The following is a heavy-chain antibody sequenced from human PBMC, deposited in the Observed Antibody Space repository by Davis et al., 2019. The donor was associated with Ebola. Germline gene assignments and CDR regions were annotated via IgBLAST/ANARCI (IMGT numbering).Heavy chain of an antibody. D-gene: IGHD6-6*01. CDR2: IYYSGST. CDR1: GGSISSGGYY. Sequence: PSETLSLTCTVSGGSISSGGYYWSWIRQHPGKGLEWIGYIYYSGSTYYNPSLKSRVTISVDTSKNQFSLKLSSVTAADTAVYYCARDLVDSSSSEWYYGMDVWGKGTTVTVSS. J-gene: IGHJ6*04. V-gene: IGHV4-31*03. CDR3: ARDLVDSSSSEWYYGMDV.